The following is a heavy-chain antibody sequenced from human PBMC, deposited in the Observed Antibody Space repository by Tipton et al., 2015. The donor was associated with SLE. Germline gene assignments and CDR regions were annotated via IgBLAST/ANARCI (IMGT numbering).Heavy chain of an antibody. J-gene: IGHJ3*02. V-gene: IGHV3-72*01. CDR2: TRNKANSYTT. CDR3: ARELTIFGVVINYDAFDI. D-gene: IGHD3-3*01. Sequence: GSLRLSCAASGFTFSDHYMDWVRQAPGKGLEWVGRTRNKANSYTTEYAASVKGRFTISRDDSKNSLYLQMNSLKTEDTAVYYCARELTIFGVVINYDAFDIWGQGTMVTVSS. CDR1: GFTFSDHY.